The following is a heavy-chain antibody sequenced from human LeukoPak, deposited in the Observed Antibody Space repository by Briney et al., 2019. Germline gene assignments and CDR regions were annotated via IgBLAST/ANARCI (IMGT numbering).Heavy chain of an antibody. Sequence: GGALKTSFQGAGYSFTSYWIGWVRPMPGKGVEGMGIIYPGDSDTRYSPSFQGQVTISADKSISTAFLQWSSLKASDTAMYYCARLGYCGSTSCTQFDYWGQGTLVTVSS. CDR3: ARLGYCGSTSCTQFDY. V-gene: IGHV5-51*01. J-gene: IGHJ4*02. CDR1: GYSFTSYW. D-gene: IGHD2-2*01. CDR2: IYPGDSDT.